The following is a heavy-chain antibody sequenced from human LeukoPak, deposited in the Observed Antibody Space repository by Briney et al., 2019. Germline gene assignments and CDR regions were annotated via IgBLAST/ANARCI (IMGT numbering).Heavy chain of an antibody. CDR3: AKDGVLRYFDSVTRAGVDY. V-gene: IGHV3-23*01. D-gene: IGHD3-9*01. CDR1: GFTFSSYG. J-gene: IGHJ4*02. Sequence: GGTLRLSCAASGFTFSSYGMSWVRQAPGKGLEWGSAISGSGGSTYYADSVKGRFTISIDNSKNTLYLQMNSLRAEDTAVYYCAKDGVLRYFDSVTRAGVDYWGQGALVTVCS. CDR2: ISGSGGST.